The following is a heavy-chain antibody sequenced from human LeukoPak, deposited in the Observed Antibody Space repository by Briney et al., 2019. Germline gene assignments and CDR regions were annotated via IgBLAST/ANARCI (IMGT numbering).Heavy chain of an antibody. CDR1: GFTFSSYD. D-gene: IGHD6-13*01. V-gene: IGHV3-13*01. CDR3: ARDCRTSSSCPRGDAFDI. CDR2: IGTAGDT. J-gene: IGHJ3*02. Sequence: PGGSLRLSCAASGFTFSSYDMHWVRQATGKGLEWVSAIGTAGDTYYPGSVKGRFTVSRENAKNSLYLQMNSLRAGDTAVYYCARDCRTSSSCPRGDAFDIWGQGTMVTVSS.